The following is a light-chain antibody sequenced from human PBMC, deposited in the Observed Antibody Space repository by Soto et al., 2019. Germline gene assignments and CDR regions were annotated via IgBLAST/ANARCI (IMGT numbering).Light chain of an antibody. V-gene: IGKV3-11*01. CDR1: QSISTY. CDR3: QQRSKWPPP. J-gene: IGKJ4*01. Sequence: EIVLTQSPATLSLSPGERATLSCRASQSISTYLAWYQQKPGQAPRLLIYDASQRATGIPARFSGSGSGTHFTLTSSSLEPEAVAVYYCQQRSKWPPPFDGGTKVEIK. CDR2: DAS.